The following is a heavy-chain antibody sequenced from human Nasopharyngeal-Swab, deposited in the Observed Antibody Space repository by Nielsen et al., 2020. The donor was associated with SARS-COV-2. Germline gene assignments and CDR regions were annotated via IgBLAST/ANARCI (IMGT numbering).Heavy chain of an antibody. D-gene: IGHD3-22*01. CDR2: IYYSGST. V-gene: IGHV4-59*01. J-gene: IGHJ4*02. Sequence: SETLSLTCPVSGASISSYYWSWIRQPPGKGLEWIGYIYYSGSTNYNPSLKSRVTISVDTSKNQFSLKLSSVTAADTAVYYCARTNYYDSSGSVDYWGQGTLVIVSS. CDR3: ARTNYYDSSGSVDY. CDR1: GASISSYY.